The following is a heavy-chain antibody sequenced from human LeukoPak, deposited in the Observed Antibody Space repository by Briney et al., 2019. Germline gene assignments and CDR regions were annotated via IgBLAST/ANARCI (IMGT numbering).Heavy chain of an antibody. V-gene: IGHV4-39*07. Sequence: ETLSLTCTVSGGSISSSSYYWGWIRQPPGKGLEWIGSIYYSGSTYYNPSLKSRVTISVDTSKNQFSLKLSSVTAADTAVYYCAREREGPYGYLDYWGQGTLVTVSS. J-gene: IGHJ4*02. D-gene: IGHD3-10*01. CDR1: GGSISSSSYY. CDR3: AREREGPYGYLDY. CDR2: IYYSGST.